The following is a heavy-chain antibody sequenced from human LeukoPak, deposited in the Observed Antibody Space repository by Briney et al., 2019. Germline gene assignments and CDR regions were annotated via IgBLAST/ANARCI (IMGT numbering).Heavy chain of an antibody. D-gene: IGHD5-24*01. Sequence: SETLSLTCTVSGGSISSGDYYWSWLRQPPGKGLEWIGYIYYSGSTYYNPSLKSRVTISVDTSKNQFSLKLSSVTAADTAVYYCARVERGLVAFDIWGQGTMVTLSS. CDR2: IYYSGST. CDR3: ARVERGLVAFDI. CDR1: GGSISSGDYY. V-gene: IGHV4-30-4*01. J-gene: IGHJ3*02.